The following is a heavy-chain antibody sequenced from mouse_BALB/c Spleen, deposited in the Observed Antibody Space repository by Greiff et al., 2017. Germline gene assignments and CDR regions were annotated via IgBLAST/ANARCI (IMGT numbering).Heavy chain of an antibody. CDR1: GFNIKDTY. CDR3: ARELPYYGSSPGYFDY. Sequence: VQLKQSGAELVKPGASVKLSCTASGFNIKDTYMHWVKQRPEQGLEWIGRIDPANGNTKYDPKFQGKATITADTSSNTAYLQLSSLTSEDTAVYYCARELPYYGSSPGYFDYWGQGTTLTVSS. CDR2: IDPANGNT. V-gene: IGHV14-3*02. D-gene: IGHD1-1*01. J-gene: IGHJ2*01.